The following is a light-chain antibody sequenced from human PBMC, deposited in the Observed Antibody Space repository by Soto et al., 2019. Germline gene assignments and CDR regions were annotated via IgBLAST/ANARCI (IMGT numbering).Light chain of an antibody. CDR3: QVWDTTNPVI. J-gene: IGLJ2*01. V-gene: IGLV3-21*02. CDR2: DDG. Sequence: SYELTQPPSVSVAPGQTVRVTCGGKNIGSKSVHWYQQKPGQAPVLVVYDDGDRTTGIPERFSGSKSGNTATLTTSRVEAGDEADYYCQVWDTTNPVIFGGGTQLTVL. CDR1: NIGSKS.